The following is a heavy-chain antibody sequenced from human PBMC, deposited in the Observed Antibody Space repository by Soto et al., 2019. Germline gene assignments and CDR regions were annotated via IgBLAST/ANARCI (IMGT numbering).Heavy chain of an antibody. Sequence: SETLSLTCTVSGGSISSYYWSWIRQPAGKGLEWIGRIYTSGSTNYNPSLKSRVTMSVDTSKNQFSLKLSSVTAADTAVYYCARDDGYYDSSGYYLFGYGMDVWGQGTMVTVSS. D-gene: IGHD3-22*01. J-gene: IGHJ6*02. V-gene: IGHV4-4*07. CDR1: GGSISSYY. CDR2: IYTSGST. CDR3: ARDDGYYDSSGYYLFGYGMDV.